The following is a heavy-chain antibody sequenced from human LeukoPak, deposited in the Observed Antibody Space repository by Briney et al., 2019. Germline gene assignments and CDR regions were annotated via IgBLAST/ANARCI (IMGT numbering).Heavy chain of an antibody. J-gene: IGHJ6*02. CDR3: ARADCSGGSCPYGMDV. CDR1: GFTFSIYW. Sequence: GGSLRLSCAASGFTFSIYWMSWVRRAPGKGLEWVSYISSSGSTIYYADSVKGRFTISRDNAKNSLYLQMNSLRAEDTAVYYCARADCSGGSCPYGMDVWGQGTTVTVSS. CDR2: ISSSGSTI. V-gene: IGHV3-48*04. D-gene: IGHD2-15*01.